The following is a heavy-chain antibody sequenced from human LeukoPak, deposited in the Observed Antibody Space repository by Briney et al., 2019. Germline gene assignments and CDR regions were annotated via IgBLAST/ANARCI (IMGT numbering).Heavy chain of an antibody. CDR1: GYTFTTYN. CDR2: INPSGGST. CDR3: ARDFGDYLHFDY. J-gene: IGHJ4*02. D-gene: IGHD4-17*01. Sequence: ASVKVSCKASGYTFTTYNIHWVRQAPGQGLEWMGIINPSGGSTSYVQKFQGRVTLTRDMSTRTVYMELSSLRSEDTAVYYCARDFGDYLHFDYWGQGTLVTVSS. V-gene: IGHV1-46*01.